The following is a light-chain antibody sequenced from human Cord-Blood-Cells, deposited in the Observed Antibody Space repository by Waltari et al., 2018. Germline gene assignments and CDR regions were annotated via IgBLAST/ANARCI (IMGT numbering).Light chain of an antibody. CDR3: SSYTSSSTRV. J-gene: IGLJ2*01. CDR1: SSDVGGYNY. CDR2: DFS. Sequence: QSALTQPASVSGSPGQSINISWTGTSSDVGGYNYVSWYQQHPGKAPKLMLYDFSNRPSGVSNRFSGSKSGNTASLTISGLQAEDEADYYCSSYTSSSTRVFGGGTKLTV. V-gene: IGLV2-14*01.